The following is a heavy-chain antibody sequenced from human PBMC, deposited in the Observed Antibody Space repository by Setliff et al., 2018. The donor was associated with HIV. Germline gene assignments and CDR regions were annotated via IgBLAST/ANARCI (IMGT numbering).Heavy chain of an antibody. CDR2: INWNSDNI. CDR3: AKDWVKGRDIAQAVDAFDI. CDR1: GFTFDDYA. D-gene: IGHD6-13*01. Sequence: GGSLRLSCAASGFTFDDYAMHWVRLTPGKGLEWVSGINWNSDNIGYAGSVKGRFTISRDNAKNSLHLQMNSLRAEGTALYYCAKDWVKGRDIAQAVDAFDIWGQGTMVTVSS. J-gene: IGHJ3*02. V-gene: IGHV3-9*01.